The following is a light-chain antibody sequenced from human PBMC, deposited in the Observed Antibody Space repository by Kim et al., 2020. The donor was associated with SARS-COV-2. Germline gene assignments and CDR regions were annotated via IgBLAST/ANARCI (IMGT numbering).Light chain of an antibody. V-gene: IGLV3-1*01. J-gene: IGLJ1*01. CDR2: QAS. CDR1: KLGDKY. CDR3: QAWDSSTAYF. Sequence: SYELTQPPSVSVSPGQTASITCPGDKLGDKYACWYQQKPGQSPVPVIYQASKRPSGIPERFSGSNSGNTATLTISGTQARDEADYYCQAWDSSTAYFFG.